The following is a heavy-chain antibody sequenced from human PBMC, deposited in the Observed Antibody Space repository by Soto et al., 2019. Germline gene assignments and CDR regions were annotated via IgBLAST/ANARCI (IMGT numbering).Heavy chain of an antibody. J-gene: IGHJ3*01. CDR2: ILVDGRT. Sequence: PGGSLRLSCAASGFPCRSYDMTWVRQAPGKGLEWVSTILVDGRTFYVDSVKGRFTISRDNSRNTVYLQMNSLTAGDTALYYCAKATATGGGAFDFCGQGTMVTVSS. CDR3: AKATATGGGAFDF. CDR1: GFPCRSYD. V-gene: IGHV3-23*01. D-gene: IGHD2-8*02.